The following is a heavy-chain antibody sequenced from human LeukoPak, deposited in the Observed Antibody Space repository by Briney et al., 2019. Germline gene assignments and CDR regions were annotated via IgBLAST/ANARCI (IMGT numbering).Heavy chain of an antibody. D-gene: IGHD3-22*01. V-gene: IGHV5-51*01. CDR3: ATTYYYDSSAHGAFDI. CDR2: IYPGDSDT. CDR1: GYSFTSYW. Sequence: GESLQISCQGSGYSFTSYWIGWVRQVPGKGLEWMGIIYPGDSDTRYSPSFQGQVTISADKSISTAYLQWSSLKASDTAMYYCATTYYYDSSAHGAFDIWGQGTMVTVSS. J-gene: IGHJ3*02.